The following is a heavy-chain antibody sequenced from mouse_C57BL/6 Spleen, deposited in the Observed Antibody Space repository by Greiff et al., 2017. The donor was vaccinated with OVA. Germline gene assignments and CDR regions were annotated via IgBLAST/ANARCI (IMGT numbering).Heavy chain of an antibody. V-gene: IGHV1-36*01. CDR1: GFTFTDYY. D-gene: IGHD1-1*01. J-gene: IGHJ3*01. Sequence: VQLQQSGPVLVKPGPSVKISCKASGFTFTDYYMHWVKQSHGKSLEWIGLVYPYNGGTSYNQKFKGKATLTVDTSSHTAYMELSSLTSWESADYYGARGRYCGSPWFAYWGQGTLVTVSA. CDR3: ARGRYCGSPWFAY. CDR2: VYPYNGGT.